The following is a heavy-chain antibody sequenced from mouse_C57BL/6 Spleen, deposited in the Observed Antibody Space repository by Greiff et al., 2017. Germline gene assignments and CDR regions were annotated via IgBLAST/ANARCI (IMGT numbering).Heavy chain of an antibody. CDR3: ANYGTKSPAY. Sequence: EVKLMESGGGLVKPGGSLKLSCAASGFTFSDYGMHWVRQAPEKGLEWVAYISSGSSTIYYADTVKGRFTISRDNAKNTLFLQMTSLRSEDTAMYYCANYGTKSPAYWGQGTLVTVSA. CDR1: GFTFSDYG. D-gene: IGHD1-1*01. J-gene: IGHJ3*01. V-gene: IGHV5-17*01. CDR2: ISSGSSTI.